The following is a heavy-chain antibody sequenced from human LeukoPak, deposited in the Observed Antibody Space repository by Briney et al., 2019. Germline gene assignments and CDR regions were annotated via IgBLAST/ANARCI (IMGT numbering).Heavy chain of an antibody. CDR2: IYYSGRST. V-gene: IGHV4-59*01. J-gene: IGHJ6*02. CDR1: GGSISGFF. CDR3: ARTSRHFYGSGTNLTPWPAGMDV. Sequence: SETLSLTCTVSGGSISGFFWTWIRQPPGRELEWIGSIYYSGRSTKYNPSLKSGGTISVDTSKSQFSLNLDSATAADTAVYYCARTSRHFYGSGTNLTPWPAGMDVWGQGTTVTVSS. D-gene: IGHD3-10*01.